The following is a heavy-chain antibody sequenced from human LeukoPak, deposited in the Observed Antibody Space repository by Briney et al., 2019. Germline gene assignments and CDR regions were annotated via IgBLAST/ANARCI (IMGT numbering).Heavy chain of an antibody. J-gene: IGHJ5*02. CDR1: GYSISSGYY. Sequence: PSETLSLTCTVSGYSISSGYYWGWIRQPPGKGLEWIGSIYHSGSTYYNPSLKSRVTISVDTSKNQFSLKLSSVTAADTAVYYCARSKTTVTSNWFDPWGQGTLVTVSS. V-gene: IGHV4-38-2*02. D-gene: IGHD4-17*01. CDR3: ARSKTTVTSNWFDP. CDR2: IYHSGST.